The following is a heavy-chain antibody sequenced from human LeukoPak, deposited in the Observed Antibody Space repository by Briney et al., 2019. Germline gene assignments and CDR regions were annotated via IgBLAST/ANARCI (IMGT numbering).Heavy chain of an antibody. CDR1: GGSISSYC. D-gene: IGHD3-10*01. J-gene: IGHJ3*02. CDR2: IYYSGST. Sequence: PSETLSLTCTVSGGSISSYCWSWIRQPPGKGLEWIGYIYYSGSTNYNPSLKSRVTISVDTSKNQFSLKLSSVTAADTAVYYCARDGPMTQSGAFDIWGQGTMVTVSS. CDR3: ARDGPMTQSGAFDI. V-gene: IGHV4-59*01.